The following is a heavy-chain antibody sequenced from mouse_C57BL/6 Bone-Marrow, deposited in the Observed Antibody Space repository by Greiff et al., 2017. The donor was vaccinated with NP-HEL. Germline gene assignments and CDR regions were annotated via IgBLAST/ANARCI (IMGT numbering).Heavy chain of an antibody. D-gene: IGHD2-1*01. CDR1: GYSITSGYY. Sequence: EVLLVESGPGLVKPSPSLSLSCSVTGYSITSGYYCNWIRQFPGNKLEWMGYIRYDGSNNYNSSLKKRISITRYTSKNQFFLKLNSVATEDTATYDSARDGDYGNLDYWGQGTTLTVSS. V-gene: IGHV3-6*01. CDR2: IRYDGSN. CDR3: ARDGDYGNLDY. J-gene: IGHJ2*01.